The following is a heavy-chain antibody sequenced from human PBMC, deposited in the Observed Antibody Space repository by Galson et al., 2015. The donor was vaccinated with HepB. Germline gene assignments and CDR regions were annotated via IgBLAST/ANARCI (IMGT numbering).Heavy chain of an antibody. CDR2: MNTNTGKP. CDR1: GYTFTDYV. Sequence: SVKVSCKAPGYTFTDYVVNWVRQAPGQGLEWMGWMNTNTGKPTYAPGFAGRFVFSLDTSVTTAYLQISSLETDDTAVYYCARSPLRFLDWLPYYDYYYMDVWGKGTTVTVSS. CDR3: ARSPLRFLDWLPYYDYYYMDV. V-gene: IGHV7-4-1*02. D-gene: IGHD3-3*01. J-gene: IGHJ6*03.